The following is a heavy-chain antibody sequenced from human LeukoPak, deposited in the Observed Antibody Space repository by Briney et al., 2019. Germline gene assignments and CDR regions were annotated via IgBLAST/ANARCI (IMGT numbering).Heavy chain of an antibody. Sequence: QPSETLSLTCTVSGGSMSSYYWTWIRQPAGKGLEWIGRIYTSGDTDYNPSLRSRVTVSVDTSKNQFSLKLSSVTAADTAVYYCARGDDYGDYALGYWGQGTLVTVSS. CDR3: ARGDDYGDYALGY. D-gene: IGHD4-17*01. V-gene: IGHV4-4*07. CDR2: IYTSGDT. CDR1: GGSMSSYY. J-gene: IGHJ4*02.